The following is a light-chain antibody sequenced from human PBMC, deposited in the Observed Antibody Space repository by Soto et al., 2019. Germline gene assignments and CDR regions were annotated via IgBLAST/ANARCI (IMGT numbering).Light chain of an antibody. J-gene: IGKJ4*01. V-gene: IGKV3-11*01. Sequence: EIVLTQSPATLSLSPGERATLSCRASQSISIYLAWYQQKPGQAPRVLIYGAYNRATGIPARFSGSGSGTDFTLTISSLEPEDFAVYYCQQRSNWPLTFGGGTRVEIK. CDR2: GAY. CDR3: QQRSNWPLT. CDR1: QSISIY.